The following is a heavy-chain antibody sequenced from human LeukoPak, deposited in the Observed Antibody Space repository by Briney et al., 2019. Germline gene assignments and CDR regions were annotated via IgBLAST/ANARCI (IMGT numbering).Heavy chain of an antibody. CDR3: ASYHRYCRSTTCSSLGDFYYSGMDV. D-gene: IGHD2-2*01. CDR1: GGTFSNYA. V-gene: IGHV1-69*04. J-gene: IGHJ6*02. CDR2: IIPILGIA. Sequence: SVKVSCKAYGGTFSNYAISWVRQAPGQGLEWMGRIIPILGIANYAQKFQGRVKITADNMELSSLRSEDTAVYYCASYHRYCRSTTCSSLGDFYYSGMDVWGQGTTVTVSS.